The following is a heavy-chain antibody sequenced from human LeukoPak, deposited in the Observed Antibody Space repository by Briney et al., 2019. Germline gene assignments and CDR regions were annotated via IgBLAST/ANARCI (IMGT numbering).Heavy chain of an antibody. V-gene: IGHV4-4*07. CDR1: GGSISNYY. Sequence: SETLSLTCTVSGGSISNYYWMCIRQPAGKGLEWIGRIDTSETTNYNPSLKSRLTMSVDTSKNQFSLKLSSVTAAETAVYYCARGGRYYYDSSGYCDFDYWGQGTLVTVSS. J-gene: IGHJ4*02. CDR3: ARGGRYYYDSSGYCDFDY. CDR2: IDTSETT. D-gene: IGHD3-22*01.